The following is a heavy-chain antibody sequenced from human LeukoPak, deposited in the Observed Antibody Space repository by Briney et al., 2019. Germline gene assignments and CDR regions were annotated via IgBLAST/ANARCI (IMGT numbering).Heavy chain of an antibody. D-gene: IGHD2-2*01. J-gene: IGHJ6*02. V-gene: IGHV3-33*01. CDR1: GFTFSSYG. Sequence: GGSLRLSCAASGFTFSSYGMHWVRQAPGKGLEWVAVIWYDGSNKYYADSVKGRFTISRDNSKNTLCLQMNSLRAEVRARFYCAGHRYCLLTSCPAGMDVWGQGTTVTVSS. CDR2: IWYDGSNK. CDR3: AGHRYCLLTSCPAGMDV.